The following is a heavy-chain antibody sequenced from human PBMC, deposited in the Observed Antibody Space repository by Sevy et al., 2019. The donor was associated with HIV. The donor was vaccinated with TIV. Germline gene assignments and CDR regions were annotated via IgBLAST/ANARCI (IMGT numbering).Heavy chain of an antibody. CDR2: TSGNGGAI. D-gene: IGHD2-21*02. J-gene: IGHJ6*02. CDR3: ARGPDCGGDCDVGFYYPLDV. V-gene: IGHV3-48*02. CDR1: GFIFSRYS. Sequence: GGSLRLSCTVSGFIFSRYSMNGVRQAPGKGLEWISYTSGNGGAIYYPDSVKGRFTVSRDNANNALFLQMSSLKDDDTAVYYCARGPDCGGDCDVGFYYPLDVWGQGTTVTVSS.